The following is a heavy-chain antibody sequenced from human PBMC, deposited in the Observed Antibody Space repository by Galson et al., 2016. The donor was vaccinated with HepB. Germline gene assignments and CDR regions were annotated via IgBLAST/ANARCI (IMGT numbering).Heavy chain of an antibody. J-gene: IGHJ4*02. CDR2: IWYDGSDK. CDR3: ARDRGSNGGFDY. Sequence: SLRLSCAASGFTFSSYGMHWVRQAPGKGLEWVAIIWYDGSDKYYADSVKGRFTISRDNSKNTLYLQMNSLRAEDTAVYYCARDRGSNGGFDYWGQGTLVTVSP. V-gene: IGHV3-33*01. CDR1: GFTFSSYG. D-gene: IGHD3-10*01.